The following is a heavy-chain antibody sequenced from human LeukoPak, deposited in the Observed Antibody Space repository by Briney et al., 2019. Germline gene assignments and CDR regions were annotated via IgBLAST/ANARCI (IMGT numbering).Heavy chain of an antibody. CDR1: GFIFSGSD. V-gene: IGHV3-73*01. CDR2: IRSKANNYAT. D-gene: IGHD3-16*01. CDR3: TYYRTGGLVGGSAYYYGMDV. J-gene: IGHJ6*02. Sequence: GGSLRLSCAASGFIFSGSDMHWVRQASGKGLEWVGRIRSKANNYATAYAASVKGRFTISRDDSKNTAYLQMNSLKTEDTAVYYCTYYRTGGLVGGSAYYYGMDVWGQGTTVTVSS.